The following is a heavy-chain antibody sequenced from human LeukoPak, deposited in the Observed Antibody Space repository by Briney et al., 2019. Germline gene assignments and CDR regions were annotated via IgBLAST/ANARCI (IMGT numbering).Heavy chain of an antibody. D-gene: IGHD1-7*01. Sequence: ASVKVSCKASGYTFTSYDINWVRQATGQGLEWMGWMNPNSGNTGSAQKFQGRVTMTRNTSISTAYMELSSLRSDDTAMYYCARAQGWNYGAFDYWGQGTLVTVSS. CDR1: GYTFTSYD. CDR2: MNPNSGNT. V-gene: IGHV1-8*01. J-gene: IGHJ4*02. CDR3: ARAQGWNYGAFDY.